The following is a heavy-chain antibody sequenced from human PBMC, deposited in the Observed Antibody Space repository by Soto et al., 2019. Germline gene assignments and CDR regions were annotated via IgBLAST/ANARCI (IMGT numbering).Heavy chain of an antibody. D-gene: IGHD1-1*01. CDR1: GFSLRCSGMC. CDR2: IDWDDDK. Sequence: VSGPTLVNATQRLTLTCTFSGFSLRCSGMCVSWIRQPPGKALEWLARIDWDDDKYYSTSLKTRLTISKDTSKNQVVLTVTNMDPVDTATYYCARTRVGTTRYFDYWGLGTLVTVSS. CDR3: ARTRVGTTRYFDY. V-gene: IGHV2-70*11. J-gene: IGHJ4*02.